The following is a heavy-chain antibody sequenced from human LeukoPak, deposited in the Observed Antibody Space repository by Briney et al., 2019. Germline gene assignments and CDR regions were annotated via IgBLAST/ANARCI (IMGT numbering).Heavy chain of an antibody. CDR1: GLTFSDHY. CDR3: ARDGIGELLHDFDY. V-gene: IGHV3-11*01. Sequence: GGSLRLSCSASGLTFSDHYMSWIRQAPGKGLEWLSYISSSGSIIYYADSVKGRFTISRDNAKNSLYLQMNSLRAEDTAVYYCARDGIGELLHDFDYWGQGTLVTVSS. D-gene: IGHD3-10*01. CDR2: ISSSGSII. J-gene: IGHJ4*02.